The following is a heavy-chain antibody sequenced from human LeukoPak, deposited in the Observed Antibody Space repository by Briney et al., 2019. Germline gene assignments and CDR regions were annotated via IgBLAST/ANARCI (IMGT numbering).Heavy chain of an antibody. J-gene: IGHJ4*02. CDR1: GYTFTGYY. D-gene: IGHD6-13*01. CDR3: ARLGRYGSWYGY. CDR2: INPNSGGT. V-gene: IGHV1-2*06. Sequence: ASVKVSCKASGYTFTGYYMHWVRQAPGQGLEWMGRINPNSGGTNYAQKFQGRVTMTRDTSISTAYMELSRLRPDDTAVYYCARLGRYGSWYGYWGQGTLVTVSS.